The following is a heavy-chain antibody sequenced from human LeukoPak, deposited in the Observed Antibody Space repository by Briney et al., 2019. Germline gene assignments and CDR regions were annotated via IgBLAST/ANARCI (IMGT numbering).Heavy chain of an antibody. Sequence: SETLSLTCTVSGGSISSSSYYWGWIRQPPGKGLEWIGSIYHSGSTNYNPSLKSRVTISVDTSKNQFSLKLSSVTAADTAVYYCARGVLRYFDWDAFDIWGQGTMVTVSS. CDR2: IYHSGST. CDR3: ARGVLRYFDWDAFDI. J-gene: IGHJ3*02. V-gene: IGHV4-39*07. D-gene: IGHD3-9*01. CDR1: GGSISSSSYY.